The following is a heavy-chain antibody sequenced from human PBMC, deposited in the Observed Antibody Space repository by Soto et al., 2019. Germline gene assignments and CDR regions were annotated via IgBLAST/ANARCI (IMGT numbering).Heavy chain of an antibody. D-gene: IGHD6-13*01. V-gene: IGHV4-39*01. Sequence: SETLSLTCTVSGGSISSSSYYWGWIRQPPGKGLEWIGSIYYSGSTYYNPSLKSRVTISVDTSKNQFSLKLSSVTAADTAVYYCASIVPGAVSVWPCYYYGMAVWGQGTTVTVSS. CDR3: ASIVPGAVSVWPCYYYGMAV. J-gene: IGHJ6*02. CDR1: GGSISSSSYY. CDR2: IYYSGST.